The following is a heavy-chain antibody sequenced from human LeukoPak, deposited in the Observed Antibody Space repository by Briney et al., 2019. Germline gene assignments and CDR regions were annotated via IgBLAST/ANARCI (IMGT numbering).Heavy chain of an antibody. Sequence: GGSLRLSCAASGFTFSSYGMHWVRQAPGKGLEWVAVISYDGSNKYYADSVKGRFTISRDNSKNTLYLQMNSLRAEDTAVYYCAKPRRGYSSGGSCYFGYFQHWGQGTLVTVSS. CDR1: GFTFSSYG. J-gene: IGHJ1*01. CDR2: ISYDGSNK. CDR3: AKPRRGYSSGGSCYFGYFQH. D-gene: IGHD2-15*01. V-gene: IGHV3-30*18.